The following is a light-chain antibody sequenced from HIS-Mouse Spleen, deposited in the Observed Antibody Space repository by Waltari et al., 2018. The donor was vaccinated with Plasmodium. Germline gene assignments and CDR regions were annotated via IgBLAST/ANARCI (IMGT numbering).Light chain of an antibody. CDR2: YYSDSDK. Sequence: QPVLTQPPSSSASPGESARLTCTLPSDLNVGRSNIYRYQQKPGSPPRHLLYYYSDSDKGQGSGVPSRFSGSKDASANTGFLLISGLQSEDEADYYCMIWPSNASGVFGGGTKLTVL. CDR3: MIWPSNASGV. CDR1: SDLNVGRSN. V-gene: IGLV5-37*01. J-gene: IGLJ3*02.